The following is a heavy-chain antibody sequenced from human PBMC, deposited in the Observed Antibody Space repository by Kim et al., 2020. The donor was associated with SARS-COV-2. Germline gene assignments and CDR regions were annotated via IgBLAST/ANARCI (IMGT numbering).Heavy chain of an antibody. CDR3: AKRDSSGSYYFDY. D-gene: IGHD6-19*01. Sequence: YADSMKGRFTISRDNTTDTLYLQMNSLSAEDTAVYYCAKRDSSGSYYFDYWGQGTLVTVSS. V-gene: IGHV3-23*01. J-gene: IGHJ4*02.